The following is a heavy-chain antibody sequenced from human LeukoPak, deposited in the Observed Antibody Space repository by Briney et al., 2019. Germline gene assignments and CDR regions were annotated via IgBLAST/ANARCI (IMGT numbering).Heavy chain of an antibody. J-gene: IGHJ1*01. CDR2: IYYSGST. CDR1: GGSISSSSYY. Sequence: SETLSLTCTVSGGSISSSSYYRGWIRQPPGKGLEWIGSIYYSGSTYYNPSLKSRVTISVDTSKNQFSLKLSSVTAADTAMYYCARVNLGYCSGGSCDNFQHWGQGTLVTVSS. V-gene: IGHV4-39*01. CDR3: ARVNLGYCSGGSCDNFQH. D-gene: IGHD2-15*01.